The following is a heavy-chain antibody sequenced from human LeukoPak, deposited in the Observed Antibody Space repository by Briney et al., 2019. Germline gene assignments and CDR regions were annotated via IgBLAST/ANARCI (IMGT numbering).Heavy chain of an antibody. J-gene: IGHJ6*02. CDR1: GGSIRTDGSY. CDR2: IYIDGIT. CDR3: ARLFTRAWEYRYGMDV. D-gene: IGHD1-26*01. Sequence: SETLSLTCTVSGGSIRTDGSYWAWIRQPPGKGLEWIGSIYIDGITHYNSSLQSRATLSIDTSKNQFSLKLTSVTAADTAVFYCARLFTRAWEYRYGMDVWGQGTAVTVSS. V-gene: IGHV4-39*01.